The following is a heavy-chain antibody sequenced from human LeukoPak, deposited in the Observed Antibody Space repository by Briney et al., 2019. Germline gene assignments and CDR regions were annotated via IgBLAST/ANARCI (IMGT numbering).Heavy chain of an antibody. CDR2: ISGTTGVT. D-gene: IGHD5/OR15-5a*01. CDR1: GFTLVSSD. J-gene: IGHJ4*02. Sequence: PGGSLRLSCAASGFTLVSSDMSWVRQAPGKGLDWISFISGTTGVTYYVDSVKGRFTISRDNAKNSLYLQMNSLRAEDTGVYYCVRGLYADWGQGTLVSVCS. V-gene: IGHV3-48*03. CDR3: VRGLYAD.